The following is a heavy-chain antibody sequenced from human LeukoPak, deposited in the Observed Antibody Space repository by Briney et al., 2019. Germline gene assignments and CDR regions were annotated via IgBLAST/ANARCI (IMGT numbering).Heavy chain of an antibody. Sequence: GGSLRLSCAASGFTFSSYGMHWVRQTPGKGLEWGALISFDGSIEYYVDSVKGRFTISRDNSKNTLFLQMNSLRPEDTAVYYCAKDSDIAVAGSDDALDVWGQGTMVTVSS. CDR2: ISFDGSIE. CDR3: AKDSDIAVAGSDDALDV. D-gene: IGHD6-19*01. CDR1: GFTFSSYG. J-gene: IGHJ3*01. V-gene: IGHV3-30*18.